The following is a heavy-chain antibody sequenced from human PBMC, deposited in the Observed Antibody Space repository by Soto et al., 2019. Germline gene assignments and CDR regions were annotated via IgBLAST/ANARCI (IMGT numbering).Heavy chain of an antibody. CDR1: GGSISSSSYY. D-gene: IGHD3-9*01. J-gene: IGHJ4*02. Sequence: SETLSLTCTVSGGSISSSSYYWGWIRQPPGKGLEWIGSIYYSGSTYYNPSLKSRVTISVDTSKNQFSLKLSSVTAADTAVYYCASPGPYYDILTGPGGDYWGQGTLVTVSS. CDR3: ASPGPYYDILTGPGGDY. CDR2: IYYSGST. V-gene: IGHV4-39*01.